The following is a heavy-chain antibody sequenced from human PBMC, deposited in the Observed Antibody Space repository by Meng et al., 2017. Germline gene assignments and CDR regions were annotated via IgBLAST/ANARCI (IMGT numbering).Heavy chain of an antibody. CDR3: ARDPSRRGVYGSGRPTGPADY. V-gene: IGHV1-2*06. D-gene: IGHD3-10*01. CDR1: GYTFTGYY. CDR2: INPNSGGT. J-gene: IGHJ4*02. Sequence: ASVKVSCKASGYTFTGYYMHWVRQAPGQGLEWMGRINPNSGGTNYAQNFQGRVTMTRDTSISTAYMELSRLRSDDTAVYYCARDPSRRGVYGSGRPTGPADYWGQGTLVTVSS.